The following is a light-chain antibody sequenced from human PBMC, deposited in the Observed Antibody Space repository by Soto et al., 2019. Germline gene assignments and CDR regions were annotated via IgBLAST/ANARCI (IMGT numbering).Light chain of an antibody. CDR3: QRFGTSPPWT. Sequence: EIVLTQSPGTLSLSPGESATLSCRASQSLSSSYLAWYQQKPGQAPRLLIYGTYIRATGIPDRFSGSGSGTDFTLTITRLEPEDFAVYYCQRFGTSPPWTFGQGTKVDIK. CDR2: GTY. V-gene: IGKV3-20*01. J-gene: IGKJ1*01. CDR1: QSLSSSY.